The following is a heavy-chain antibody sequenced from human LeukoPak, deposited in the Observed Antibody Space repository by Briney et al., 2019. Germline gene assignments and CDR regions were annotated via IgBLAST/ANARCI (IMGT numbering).Heavy chain of an antibody. J-gene: IGHJ4*02. CDR2: ISYDGSNK. V-gene: IGHV3-30*04. CDR3: ARGAYYYED. D-gene: IGHD3-22*01. CDR1: GFTFNIYA. Sequence: LPGGSLRLSCAASGFTFNIYALHWVRQAPGKGLEWVARISYDGSNKYYADSVKGRFTISRDNSKNTLYLQMNSLRPEDTAMYYCARGAYYYEDWGQGTLVTVSS.